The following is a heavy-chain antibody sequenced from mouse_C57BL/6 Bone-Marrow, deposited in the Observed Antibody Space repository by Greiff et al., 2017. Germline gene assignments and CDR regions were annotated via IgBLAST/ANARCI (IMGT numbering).Heavy chain of an antibody. V-gene: IGHV1-69*01. Sequence: VKLQQPGAELVMPGASVKLSCKASGYTFTSYWMHWVKQRPGQGLEWIGEIDPSDSYTNYNQKFKGKSTLTVEKSSSTAYMQLSSLTSEDSAVYYCAREYYYGNYDAMDYWGQGTSVTVSS. CDR1: GYTFTSYW. CDR2: IDPSDSYT. J-gene: IGHJ4*01. D-gene: IGHD2-1*01. CDR3: AREYYYGNYDAMDY.